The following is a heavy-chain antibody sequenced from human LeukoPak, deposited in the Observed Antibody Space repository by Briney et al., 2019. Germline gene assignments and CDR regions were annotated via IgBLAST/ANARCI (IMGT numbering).Heavy chain of an antibody. V-gene: IGHV4-39*01. CDR2: IYDSGGT. Sequence: PSETLSLTCTVSGGSISSNNYYWGWVRQPPGKGLEWIGSIYDSGGTYYNPSLKSRVTTAVDTSKNQFSLKLSSVTAADTAIYYCARQSSGRLLYGMDVWGQGTTVTVSS. J-gene: IGHJ6*02. CDR3: ARQSSGRLLYGMDV. CDR1: GGSISSNNYY. D-gene: IGHD2-15*01.